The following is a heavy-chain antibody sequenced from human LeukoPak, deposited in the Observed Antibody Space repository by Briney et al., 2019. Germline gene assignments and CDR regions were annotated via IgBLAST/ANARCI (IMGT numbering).Heavy chain of an antibody. CDR1: GCSISSNSYY. V-gene: IGHV4-39*07. D-gene: IGHD3-10*01. CDR2: VYYTGST. J-gene: IGHJ4*02. Sequence: SETLSLTCTVSGCSISSNSYYWGWIRQPPGQGLEWVGTVYYTGSTYYNPSLKSRVTISVDTSKNQFSLKLNSVTAADTAVYYCARLVRGIYDYFDYWGQGTLVTVSS. CDR3: ARLVRGIYDYFDY.